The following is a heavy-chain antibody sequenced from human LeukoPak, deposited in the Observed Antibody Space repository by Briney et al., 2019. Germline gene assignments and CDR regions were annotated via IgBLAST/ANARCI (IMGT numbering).Heavy chain of an antibody. D-gene: IGHD4-17*01. CDR3: ARGQQTTPLDY. CDR1: GFTFSSYS. J-gene: IGHJ4*02. Sequence: GGSLRLSCAASGFTFSSYSMSWVRQAPGKGLEWVSSISSSSSYIYYADSVKGRFTISRDNAKNSLYLQMNSLRAEDTAVYYCARGQQTTPLDYWGQGTLVTVSS. CDR2: ISSSSSYI. V-gene: IGHV3-21*01.